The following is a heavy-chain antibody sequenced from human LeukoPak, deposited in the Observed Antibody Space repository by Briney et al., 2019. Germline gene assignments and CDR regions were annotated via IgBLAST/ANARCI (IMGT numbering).Heavy chain of an antibody. D-gene: IGHD6-13*01. V-gene: IGHV4-30-2*01. CDR3: ARAQQLTLRWFDP. J-gene: IGHJ5*02. CDR1: GGPISSGSYS. CDR2: IYHRGST. Sequence: SETLSLTCLVSGGPISSGSYSWSWVRQPPGKGLEWIGYIYHRGSTYFNPSLKSRVTMSLDRSKNQFSLNLTSVTAADTAVYYCARAQQLTLRWFDPWGQGTLVTVSS.